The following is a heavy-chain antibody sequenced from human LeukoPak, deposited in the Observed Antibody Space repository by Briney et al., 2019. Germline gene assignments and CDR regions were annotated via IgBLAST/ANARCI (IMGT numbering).Heavy chain of an antibody. CDR3: ARGPTVITFNAFDV. J-gene: IGHJ3*01. Sequence: GGSLRLSCATSGFTFSNYGMYWVRQAPGKGLEHVSGISSNGVYTYYANSVKGRFTISRDNSKNMLYLQMGSLRAEDMAVYHCARGPTVITFNAFDVWGQGTMVTVSS. D-gene: IGHD4-17*01. V-gene: IGHV3-64*01. CDR2: ISSNGVYT. CDR1: GFTFSNYG.